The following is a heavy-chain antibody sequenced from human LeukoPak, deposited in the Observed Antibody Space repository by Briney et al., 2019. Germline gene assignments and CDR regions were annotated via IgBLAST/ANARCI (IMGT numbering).Heavy chain of an antibody. Sequence: ASVKVSCKATGYTFTNYGISWVRQAPGQGLEWMGWISAYNGNTKYSQKFQGRVTITRDTSASTAYMELSSLRSEDTAVYYCARGGYDILTGYHPYYFDYWGQGTLVTVSS. CDR3: ARGGYDILTGYHPYYFDY. V-gene: IGHV1-18*01. J-gene: IGHJ4*02. CDR2: ISAYNGNT. D-gene: IGHD3-9*01. CDR1: GYTFTNYG.